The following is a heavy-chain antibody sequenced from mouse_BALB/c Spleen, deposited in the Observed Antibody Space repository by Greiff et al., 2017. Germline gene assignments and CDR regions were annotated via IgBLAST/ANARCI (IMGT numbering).Heavy chain of an antibody. V-gene: IGHV5-6-5*01. Sequence: EVQLVESGGGLVKPGGSLKLSCAASGFTFSSYAMSWVRQTPEKRLEWVASISSGGSTYYPDSVKGRFTISRDNARNILYLQMSSLRSEDTAMYYCAREGCNYLYYAMDYWGQGTSVTVSS. CDR3: AREGCNYLYYAMDY. D-gene: IGHD2-1*01. CDR1: GFTFSSYA. J-gene: IGHJ4*01. CDR2: ISSGGST.